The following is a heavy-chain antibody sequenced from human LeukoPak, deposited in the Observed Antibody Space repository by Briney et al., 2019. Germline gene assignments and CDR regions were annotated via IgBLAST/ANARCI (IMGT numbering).Heavy chain of an antibody. Sequence: GRSLRLSCAASGFTFSSYGMHWVRQAPGKGLEWVSYISSSGSTIYYADSVKGRFTISRDNAKNSLYLQMNSLRAEDTAVYYCAREWYDSSGYYDDAFDIWGQGTMVTVSS. CDR3: AREWYDSSGYYDDAFDI. CDR1: GFTFSSYG. CDR2: ISSSGSTI. V-gene: IGHV3-48*03. J-gene: IGHJ3*02. D-gene: IGHD3-22*01.